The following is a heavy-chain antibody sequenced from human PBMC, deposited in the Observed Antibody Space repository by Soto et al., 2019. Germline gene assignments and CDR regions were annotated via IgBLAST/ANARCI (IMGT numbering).Heavy chain of an antibody. CDR3: AKGLAAMAVAGTGPFDF. D-gene: IGHD6-19*01. Sequence: ESGGNLVQPGGSLRLSCAASGFNFRSYAMSWVRQAPGKGLEWLSAISGSGSTTYFADSVKGRFNSSRDNSKNTLYLQMTDLRADDTGVYFCAKGLAAMAVAGTGPFDFWGQGNLVTVSS. CDR2: ISGSGSTT. V-gene: IGHV3-23*01. CDR1: GFNFRSYA. J-gene: IGHJ4*02.